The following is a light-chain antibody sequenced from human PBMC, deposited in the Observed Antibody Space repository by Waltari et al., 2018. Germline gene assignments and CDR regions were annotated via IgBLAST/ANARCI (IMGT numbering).Light chain of an antibody. V-gene: IGLV3-1*01. Sequence: SYELTQPPSVSVSPGQTASITCSGDKLGDKYVCWYQQKSGQSPVLVIYQDNKRPSGIPERFSGSNSGSTATLTISGTQAMDEADYYCQAWDSSTVVFGGGTKLTVL. J-gene: IGLJ2*01. CDR1: KLGDKY. CDR2: QDN. CDR3: QAWDSSTVV.